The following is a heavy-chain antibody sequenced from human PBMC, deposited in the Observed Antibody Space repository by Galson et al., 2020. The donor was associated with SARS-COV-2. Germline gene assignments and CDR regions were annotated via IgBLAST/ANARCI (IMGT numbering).Heavy chain of an antibody. V-gene: IGHV3-48*03. CDR2: ISGSGTNI. CDR3: ASPYLAAASFFGAFDI. Sequence: GGSLRLSCAGSGFTFSTYEMNWVRQAPGKGLEWVSYISGSGTNIYYADSVKGRFTISRVNARSSLYLQMTSLRAEDTAVYYCASPYLAAASFFGAFDIWGLGTMVTVSS. CDR1: GFTFSTYE. D-gene: IGHD2-15*01. J-gene: IGHJ3*02.